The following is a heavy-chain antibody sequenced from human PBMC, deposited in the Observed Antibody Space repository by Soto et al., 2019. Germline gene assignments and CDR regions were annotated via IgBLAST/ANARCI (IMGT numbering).Heavy chain of an antibody. CDR2: ISSSSSTI. V-gene: IGHV3-48*02. J-gene: IGHJ4*02. Sequence: VQLVESGGGLIQPGGSLRRSCAASGFTFSSYSMNWVRHAPGKGLEWLSYISSSSSTIYYADSVKGRFTISRDNAKNSLYLQMNSLRDEDTAVYYCARGGQAGGGYGDYWGQGTLVTVSS. CDR1: GFTFSSYS. D-gene: IGHD5-12*01. CDR3: ARGGQAGGGYGDY.